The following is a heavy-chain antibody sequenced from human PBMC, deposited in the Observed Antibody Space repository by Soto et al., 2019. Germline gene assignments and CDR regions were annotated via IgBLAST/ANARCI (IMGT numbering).Heavy chain of an antibody. CDR3: ARVVTMVRGPPVGYFQH. J-gene: IGHJ1*01. CDR1: GYTFTSYG. Sequence: ASVKVSCKASGYTFTSYGISWVRQAPGQGLEWMGWISACNGNTNYAQKLQGRVTMTTDTSTSTAYMELRSLRSDDTAVYYCARVVTMVRGPPVGYFQHWGQGTLVTVS. V-gene: IGHV1-18*01. D-gene: IGHD3-10*01. CDR2: ISACNGNT.